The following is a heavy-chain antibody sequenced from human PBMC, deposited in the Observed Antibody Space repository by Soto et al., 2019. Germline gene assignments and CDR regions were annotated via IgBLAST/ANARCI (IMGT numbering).Heavy chain of an antibody. CDR2: ISTRSTYT. J-gene: IGHJ6*02. D-gene: IGHD1-1*01. Sequence: LRLSCAASGFIFSDYYMSWVRQTPGKGLEWISYISTRSTYTNYADSVKGRFTISRDNTKNSLYLQMDSLRVEDTAVYYCARDLAWKRGKVGRYYYDMDVWGQGTTVTVSS. V-gene: IGHV3-11*06. CDR3: ARDLAWKRGKVGRYYYDMDV. CDR1: GFIFSDYY.